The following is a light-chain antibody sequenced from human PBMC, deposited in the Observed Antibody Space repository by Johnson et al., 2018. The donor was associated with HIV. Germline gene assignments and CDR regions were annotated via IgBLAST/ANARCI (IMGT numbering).Light chain of an antibody. CDR1: SSTIGNNY. V-gene: IGLV1-51*02. CDR3: GTWDTSLSAVRV. Sequence: QSVLTQPPSVSAAPGQKVTISCSGSSSTIGNNYVSWYQVLPGTAPKLLIYKNNERPSGIPDRFSGSKSGTSASLGITGLQTGDEADYYCGTWDTSLSAVRVFGTGHQVTVL. CDR2: KNN. J-gene: IGLJ1*01.